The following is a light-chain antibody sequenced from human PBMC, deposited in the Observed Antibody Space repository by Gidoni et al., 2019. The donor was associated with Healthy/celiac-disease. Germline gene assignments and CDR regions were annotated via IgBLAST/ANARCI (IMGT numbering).Light chain of an antibody. CDR1: SSNIGSNT. CDR3: AAWDDSLNGLV. V-gene: IGLV1-44*01. CDR2: SIN. J-gene: IGLJ1*01. Sequence: QSVLTQPPSASGTPGQRVTIPCSGSSSNIGSNTVNWYQQLPGTAPKLLIYSINQRPSGVPDRFSGSKSGTSASLAISGLQSEDEADYYCAAWDDSLNGLVFGTGTKVTVL.